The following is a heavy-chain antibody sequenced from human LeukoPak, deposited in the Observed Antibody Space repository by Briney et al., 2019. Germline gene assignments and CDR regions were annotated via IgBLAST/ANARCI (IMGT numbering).Heavy chain of an antibody. J-gene: IGHJ4*02. CDR3: ARDQYYYDSSGSLFDY. CDR2: IQYDGSNE. D-gene: IGHD3-22*01. V-gene: IGHV3-30*02. CDR1: RFTFSSYG. Sequence: GGSLRLSCAASRFTFSSYGMHWVRQAPGKGLEWVAYIQYDGSNEQYADSVKGRFSISRDSSKNILYLQMNSLRAEDTAVYYCARDQYYYDSSGSLFDYWGQGTLVTVSS.